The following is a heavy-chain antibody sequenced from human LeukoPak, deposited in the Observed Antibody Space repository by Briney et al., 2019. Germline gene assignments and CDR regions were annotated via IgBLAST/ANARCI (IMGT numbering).Heavy chain of an antibody. CDR2: ISGSGGST. CDR3: AKDGYIYGSGLDY. CDR1: AFTVRTSY. D-gene: IGHD3-10*01. J-gene: IGHJ4*02. Sequence: GGSLRLSCAASAFTVRTSYMTWVRQAPGKGLEWVSAISGSGGSTYYADSVKGRFTISRDNSKNTLYLQMNSLRAEDTAVYYCAKDGYIYGSGLDYWGQGTLVTVSS. V-gene: IGHV3-23*01.